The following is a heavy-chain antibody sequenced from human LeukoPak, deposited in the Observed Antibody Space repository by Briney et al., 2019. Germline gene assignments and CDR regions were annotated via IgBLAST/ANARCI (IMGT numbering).Heavy chain of an antibody. CDR3: ARSYLLPSIPYWYFDL. J-gene: IGHJ2*01. V-gene: IGHV3-48*04. D-gene: IGHD2-21*01. Sequence: GGSLRLSCAASGFTFSGYSVNWVRQAPGKGLEWLSYISSPSSTIYYADSVRGRFTISRHNAKNSLYLQMNSLRAEDAAIYYCARSYLLPSIPYWYFDLWGRGTLVTVSS. CDR2: ISSPSSTI. CDR1: GFTFSGYS.